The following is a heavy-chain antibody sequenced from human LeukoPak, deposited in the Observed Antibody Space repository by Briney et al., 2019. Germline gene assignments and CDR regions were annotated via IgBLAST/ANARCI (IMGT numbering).Heavy chain of an antibody. CDR3: ASPPTRECSSISCPLSY. CDR2: IYPGDSDT. D-gene: IGHD2-2*01. J-gene: IGHJ4*02. CDR1: GYSFANYW. V-gene: IGHV5-51*01. Sequence: GESLKISCKGSGYSFANYWIGWVRQTPGKGLEWMGIIYPGDSDTRYSPSFQGQVTISVDKSVSAAYLQWSSLKASDTAMYYCASPPTRECSSISCPLSYWGQGTLVTVSS.